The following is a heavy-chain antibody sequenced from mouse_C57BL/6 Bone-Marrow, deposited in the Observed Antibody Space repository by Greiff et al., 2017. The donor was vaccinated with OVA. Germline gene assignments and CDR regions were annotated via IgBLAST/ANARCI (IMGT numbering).Heavy chain of an antibody. D-gene: IGHD2-1*01. J-gene: IGHJ1*03. CDR1: GFNIKDYY. V-gene: IGHV14-1*01. CDR2: IDPEDGDT. Sequence: EVQLQQSGAELVRPGASVKLSCTASGFNIKDYYMHWVKQRPEQGLEWIGRIDPEDGDTEYAPKFQGKATMTADTSSNTAYLQLSSLTSEDTAVYYCTSGNYGGWYFDVWGTGTTVTVSS. CDR3: TSGNYGGWYFDV.